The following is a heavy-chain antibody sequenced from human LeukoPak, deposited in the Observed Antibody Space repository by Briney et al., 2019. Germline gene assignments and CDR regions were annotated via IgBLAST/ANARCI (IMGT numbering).Heavy chain of an antibody. CDR3: ARGRQDVTMIVVVMTAVSYYLDV. Sequence: PSETLPLTCAVYGGSFSGYYWTWIRQTPEKGLEWIGEMNPSGSTSYNPSLKSRVTISVDTSKNQFSLKLSSVTAADTAVYYCARGRQDVTMIVVVMTAVSYYLDVWGKGTTVTVS. V-gene: IGHV4-34*01. CDR1: GGSFSGYY. D-gene: IGHD3-22*01. J-gene: IGHJ6*03. CDR2: MNPSGST.